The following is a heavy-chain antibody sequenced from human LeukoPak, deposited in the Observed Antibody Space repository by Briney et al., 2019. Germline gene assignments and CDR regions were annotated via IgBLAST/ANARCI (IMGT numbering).Heavy chain of an antibody. CDR2: IDYSGYT. J-gene: IGHJ5*02. Sequence: SETLSLTCTVSGGSISSSSYYWGWIRQSPGRGLEWIGSIDYSGYTYYNPSLKSRVTISVDTSKTKSSLRLNSVTPADTAVYYCARSRTFGAVTIRGTGWFDPWGQGTLVTVSS. D-gene: IGHD3-3*01. V-gene: IGHV4-39*01. CDR3: ARSRTFGAVTIRGTGWFDP. CDR1: GGSISSSSYY.